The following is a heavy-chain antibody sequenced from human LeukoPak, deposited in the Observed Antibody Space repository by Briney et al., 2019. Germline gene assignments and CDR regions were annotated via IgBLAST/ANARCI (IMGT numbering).Heavy chain of an antibody. D-gene: IGHD3-10*01. CDR3: ARDPGYGLGVDYGDY. CDR2: INWNGGST. J-gene: IGHJ4*02. Sequence: GGSLRLSCAASGFTFDDYGMSWVRQAPGKGLEWVSGINWNGGSTGYADSVKGRFTISRDNAKNSLYLQMNSLRAEDTAVYYCARDPGYGLGVDYGDYWGQGTLVTVSS. V-gene: IGHV3-20*04. CDR1: GFTFDDYG.